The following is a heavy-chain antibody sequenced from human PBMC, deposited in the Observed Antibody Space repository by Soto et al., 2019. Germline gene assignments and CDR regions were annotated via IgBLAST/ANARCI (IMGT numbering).Heavy chain of an antibody. CDR1: GLIFSSYA. D-gene: IGHD3-9*01. CDR3: VRGATYDISTRKGYYFPGMDV. V-gene: IGHV1-69*06. CDR2: ILPIFGTT. J-gene: IGHJ6*02. Sequence: QVQLVQSGAEVKKPGSSVKVSCKASGLIFSSYAISWVRQAPGQGLEWVGGILPIFGTTNYAQRFKGRVTITAATSTTTTYLDRSSLRSEDTAVYFCVRGATYDISTRKGYYFPGMDVWDQGTKVTVSS.